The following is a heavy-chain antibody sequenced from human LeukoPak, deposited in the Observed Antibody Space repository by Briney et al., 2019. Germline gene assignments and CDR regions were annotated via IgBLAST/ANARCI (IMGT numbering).Heavy chain of an antibody. V-gene: IGHV3-23*01. CDR1: GFTFSSNA. D-gene: IGHD3-22*01. CDR2: ISAGGSNT. Sequence: GRSLRLSCAASGFTFSSNAMTWVRQAPGKGLKWVSSISAGGSNTYYADSVKGRFTISRDKSKNTLYLQMNSLRAEDTAVYYCAKETYYYDSSGYQWGQGTLVTVSS. J-gene: IGHJ4*02. CDR3: AKETYYYDSSGYQ.